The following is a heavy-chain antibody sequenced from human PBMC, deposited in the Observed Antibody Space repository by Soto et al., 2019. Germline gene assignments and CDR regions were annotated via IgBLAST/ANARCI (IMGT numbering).Heavy chain of an antibody. J-gene: IGHJ4*02. V-gene: IGHV3-23*01. CDR3: AESFYHRLLGEVFGS. D-gene: IGHD3-10*01. CDR2: ISGSGGST. Sequence: PGGSLRLSCAASGFTFSSYAMSWVRQAPGKGLEWVSAISGSGGSTYYADSVKGRFTISRDSSRNTVYLQLDSLTTEDTAVYYCAESFYHRLLGEVFGSWGEGSQVTVAS. CDR1: GFTFSSYA.